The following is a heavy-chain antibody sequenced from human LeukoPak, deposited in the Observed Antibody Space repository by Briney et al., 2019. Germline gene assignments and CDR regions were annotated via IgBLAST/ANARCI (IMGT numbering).Heavy chain of an antibody. J-gene: IGHJ4*02. D-gene: IGHD5-18*01. CDR1: GFAFSTYW. Sequence: PGGSLRLSCAASGFAFSTYWMHWVRQAPGKGLVWVSRINSDGSTSYADSVKGRFTISRDNAKNTLYLQMNSLRAEDTAVYYCARDLSYGFDYWGQGTLVTVSS. CDR3: ARDLSYGFDY. V-gene: IGHV3-74*01. CDR2: INSDGST.